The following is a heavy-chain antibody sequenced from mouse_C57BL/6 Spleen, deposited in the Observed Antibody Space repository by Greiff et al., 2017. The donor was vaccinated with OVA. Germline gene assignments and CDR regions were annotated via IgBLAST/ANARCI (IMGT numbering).Heavy chain of an antibody. D-gene: IGHD1-1*01. V-gene: IGHV1-50*01. CDR1: GYTFTSYW. Sequence: VQLQQPGAELVKPGASVKLSCKASGYTFTSYWMQWVKQRPGQGLEWIGEIDPSDSYTNYNQKFKGKATLTVDTSSSTAYMQLSSLTSEDSAVYYCARRVLRGFDYWGQGTTLTVSS. CDR3: ARRVLRGFDY. CDR2: IDPSDSYT. J-gene: IGHJ2*01.